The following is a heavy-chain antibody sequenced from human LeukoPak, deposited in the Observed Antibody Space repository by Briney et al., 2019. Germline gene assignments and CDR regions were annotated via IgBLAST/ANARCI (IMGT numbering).Heavy chain of an antibody. CDR1: GGSFSGYY. D-gene: IGHD3-22*01. CDR2: INHSGST. J-gene: IGHJ5*02. Sequence: SETLSLTCAVYGGSFSGYYWSWIRQPPGKGLEWIGEINHSGSTNYNPSLKSRVTISVDTSKNQFSLKLSSVTAADTAVYYCARDSSGYTSWGRGTLVTVSS. V-gene: IGHV4-34*01. CDR3: ARDSSGYTS.